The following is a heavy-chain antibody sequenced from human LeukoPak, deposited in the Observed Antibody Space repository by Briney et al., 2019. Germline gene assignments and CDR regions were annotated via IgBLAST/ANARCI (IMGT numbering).Heavy chain of an antibody. D-gene: IGHD3-10*01. CDR1: GYTFTSYD. CDR2: MNPISGNT. J-gene: IGHJ6*03. Sequence: GASVKVSCKASGYTFTSYDINWVRQATGQGLEWMGWMNPISGNTGHAQKFQGRVTMTRDTSISTAYMELSRLRSDDTAVYYCARDGWIGEIPYYMDVWGKGTTVTISS. CDR3: ARDGWIGEIPYYMDV. V-gene: IGHV1-8*01.